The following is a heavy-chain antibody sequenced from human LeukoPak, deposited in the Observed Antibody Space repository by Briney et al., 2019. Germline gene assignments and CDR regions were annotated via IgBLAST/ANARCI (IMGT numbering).Heavy chain of an antibody. CDR2: INSDGSIT. V-gene: IGHV3-74*01. Sequence: GGSLRLSRAAPGFTLRSYWMHWVRQTPGKGLMLVSRINSDGSITNYADSVKGRFTISRDNAKNTLYLQMNSLRAEDTAVYYCARVRATFSPHFDNWGQGTLVTVSS. D-gene: IGHD5-12*01. CDR1: GFTLRSYW. CDR3: ARVRATFSPHFDN. J-gene: IGHJ4*02.